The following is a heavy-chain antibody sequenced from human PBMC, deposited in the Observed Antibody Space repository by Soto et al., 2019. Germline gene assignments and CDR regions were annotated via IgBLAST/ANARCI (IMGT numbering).Heavy chain of an antibody. CDR3: ARAHHYYDSSPHAFDI. V-gene: IGHV4-31*03. Sequence: TLFLTCTVSGGSISRGGYYWSWIRQHPGKGLEWVGYIYYSGSTYYNPSLKRRGTISVNTSKNQFYLKLSSVTAADTAVYYCARAHHYYDSSPHAFDIWGQGTMVTVS. CDR2: IYYSGST. D-gene: IGHD3-22*01. J-gene: IGHJ3*02. CDR1: GGSISRGGYY.